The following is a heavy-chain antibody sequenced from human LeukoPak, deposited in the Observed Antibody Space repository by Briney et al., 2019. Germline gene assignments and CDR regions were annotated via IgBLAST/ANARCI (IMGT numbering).Heavy chain of an antibody. CDR1: GYSISSGYY. D-gene: IGHD3-10*01. Sequence: SETLSLTCTVSGYSISSGYYWGWIRQPPGKGLEWIGSIYHSGSTYYNPSLKSRVTISVDTSKNQFSLKLSSVTAADTAVYYCARLSSFYYYGSGSYDYYFDYWGQGTLVTVSS. J-gene: IGHJ4*02. CDR2: IYHSGST. V-gene: IGHV4-38-2*02. CDR3: ARLSSFYYYGSGSYDYYFDY.